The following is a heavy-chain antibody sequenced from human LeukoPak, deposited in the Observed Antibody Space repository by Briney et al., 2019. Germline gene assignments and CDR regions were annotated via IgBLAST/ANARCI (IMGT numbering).Heavy chain of an antibody. V-gene: IGHV3-23*01. CDR3: AGILTGYYTFPLPFDY. J-gene: IGHJ4*02. CDR1: GFTFSSYA. D-gene: IGHD3-9*01. Sequence: PGGSLRLSCAASGFTFSSYAMSWVRQAPGKGLEWVSAISGSGGSTYYADSVKGRFTISRDNSKNTLYLQMNSLTAEDTAVYYCAGILTGYYTFPLPFDYSGQGTLVTVSS. CDR2: ISGSGGST.